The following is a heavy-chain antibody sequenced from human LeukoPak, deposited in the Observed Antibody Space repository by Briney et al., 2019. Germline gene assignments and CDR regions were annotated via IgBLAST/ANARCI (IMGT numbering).Heavy chain of an antibody. V-gene: IGHV3-30-3*01. Sequence: GGSLRLSCAASGFTFSTYPMHWVRQGPAKGLEWVAVVSQDGSEEHYADPVKGRFTISRDNSRNTLFLQMDSLRAEDTAFYYCAREGSSGFYPHWGQGILVTVSS. CDR2: VSQDGSEE. CDR3: AREGSSGFYPH. J-gene: IGHJ4*02. CDR1: GFTFSTYP. D-gene: IGHD3-22*01.